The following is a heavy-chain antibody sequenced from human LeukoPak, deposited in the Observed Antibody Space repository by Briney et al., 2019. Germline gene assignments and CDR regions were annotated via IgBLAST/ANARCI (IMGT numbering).Heavy chain of an antibody. J-gene: IGHJ4*02. CDR2: IYHSGST. CDR1: GYSISSGYY. D-gene: IGHD3-9*01. Sequence: SETLSLTCAVSGYSISSGYYWGWIRQPPGKGLDWIGSIYHSGSTYYNPSLKSRVTISVNTSKNQFSLKLSSVTAADTAVYYCARQPVLRYFDWLLYYFDYWGQGTLVTVSS. CDR3: ARQPVLRYFDWLLYYFDY. V-gene: IGHV4-38-2*01.